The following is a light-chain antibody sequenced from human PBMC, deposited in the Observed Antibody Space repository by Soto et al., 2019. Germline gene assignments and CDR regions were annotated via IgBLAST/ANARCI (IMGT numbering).Light chain of an antibody. V-gene: IGKV1-9*01. Sequence: DIQLTQSPSFLSTSVGDRVTITCRASQDIRNYLAWYQQKPGKAPKVLIYAASTLLSGVPSRFSGSGSGTEFSLTISSLQPEDFATYCCQQLDSYPRTFGQGTKVDIK. CDR2: AAS. J-gene: IGKJ1*01. CDR3: QQLDSYPRT. CDR1: QDIRNY.